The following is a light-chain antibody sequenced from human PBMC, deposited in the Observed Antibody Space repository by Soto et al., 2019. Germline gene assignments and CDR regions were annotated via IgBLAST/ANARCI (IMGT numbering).Light chain of an antibody. V-gene: IGKV3-20*01. J-gene: IGKJ1*01. CDR1: QSVSSSY. Sequence: EIVLTQSPGTLSLSPGERATLSCRASQSVSSSYLAWYQQKPGQAPRLLIYDASSRATGIPDRFSGSGSGTDFTLTISRLEPEDFAVYYCQQQYDSPRTFGQGTKVDIK. CDR3: QQQYDSPRT. CDR2: DAS.